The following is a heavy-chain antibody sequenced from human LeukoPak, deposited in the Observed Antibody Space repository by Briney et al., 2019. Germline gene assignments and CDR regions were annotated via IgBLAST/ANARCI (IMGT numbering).Heavy chain of an antibody. D-gene: IGHD2-21*02. CDR1: GGTFSSYA. V-gene: IGHV1-69*04. CDR2: IIPILGIA. Sequence: ASVKVSCKASGGTFSSYAISWVRQAPGQGLEWMGRIIPILGIANYAQKFQGRVTITADKSTSTAYMELSSLRSEDTAVYYCARDRGYCGGDYVRSGPSAFDIWGQGTMVTVSS. J-gene: IGHJ3*02. CDR3: ARDRGYCGGDYVRSGPSAFDI.